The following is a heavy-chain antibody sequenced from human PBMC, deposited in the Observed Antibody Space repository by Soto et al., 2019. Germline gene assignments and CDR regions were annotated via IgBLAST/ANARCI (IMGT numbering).Heavy chain of an antibody. V-gene: IGHV4-34*01. J-gene: IGHJ5*02. Sequence: PSETLSLTCAVYGGSFSGYYWSWIRQPPGKGLEWIGEINHSGSTNYNPSLKSRVTISVDTSKNQFSLKLSSVTAADPAVYYCAGVVNWNDESAWCDPWGQGTLVTVSS. CDR2: INHSGST. D-gene: IGHD1-20*01. CDR3: AGVVNWNDESAWCDP. CDR1: GGSFSGYY.